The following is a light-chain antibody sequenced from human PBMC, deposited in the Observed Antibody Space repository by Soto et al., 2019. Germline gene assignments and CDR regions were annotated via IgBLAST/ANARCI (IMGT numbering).Light chain of an antibody. J-gene: IGKJ5*01. CDR2: GAS. CDR3: QQYGSSLSLT. Sequence: ENVLTQSPGTLSLSPGERATLSCRASQSVSSSYLAWYQQKPGQAPRLLIYGASKRATGIPDRFSGSGSGTDFTLTITRLEPEDFAVYYCQQYGSSLSLTFGQGTRLEIK. CDR1: QSVSSSY. V-gene: IGKV3-20*01.